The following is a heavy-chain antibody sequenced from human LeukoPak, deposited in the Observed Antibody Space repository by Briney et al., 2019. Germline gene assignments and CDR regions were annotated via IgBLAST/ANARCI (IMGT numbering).Heavy chain of an antibody. CDR1: GVSINRYY. D-gene: IGHD4-23*01. CDR2: IYSSGST. CDR3: ARSGKATVVTM. Sequence: SETLSLTCTVSGVSINRYYWSCIRQPAGKGLEWIWRIYSSGSTNYNPSLKSRVSMSVDTSKNQFSLKLTSVTAPDTAVYYCARSGKATVVTMWGQGILVTVSS. J-gene: IGHJ4*02. V-gene: IGHV4-4*07.